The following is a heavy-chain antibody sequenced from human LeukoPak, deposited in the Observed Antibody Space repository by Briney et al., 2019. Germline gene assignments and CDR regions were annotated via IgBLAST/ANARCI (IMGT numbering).Heavy chain of an antibody. Sequence: ASVKVSCKASGYTITGYYMHWVRQAPGQGLEWMGGIIPIFGTANYAQKFQGRVTITADESTSTAYMELSSLRSEDTAVYYCARNRVAAVGAFDIWGQGTMVTVSS. D-gene: IGHD6-13*01. J-gene: IGHJ3*02. V-gene: IGHV1-69*13. CDR1: GYTITGYY. CDR2: IIPIFGTA. CDR3: ARNRVAAVGAFDI.